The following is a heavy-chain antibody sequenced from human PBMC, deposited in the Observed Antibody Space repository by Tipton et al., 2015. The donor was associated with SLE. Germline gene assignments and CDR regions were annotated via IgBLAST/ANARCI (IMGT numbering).Heavy chain of an antibody. CDR1: GGSFSGYY. Sequence: TLSLTCAVYGGSFSGYYWSWIRQPPGKGLEWIGEINHSGSTNYNPSLKSRVTISMDTSKNQLSLKLSSVTAADTAVYYCARDYYGSGFDAFDIWGQGTMVPFSS. J-gene: IGHJ3*02. CDR3: ARDYYGSGFDAFDI. V-gene: IGHV4-34*01. CDR2: INHSGST. D-gene: IGHD3-10*01.